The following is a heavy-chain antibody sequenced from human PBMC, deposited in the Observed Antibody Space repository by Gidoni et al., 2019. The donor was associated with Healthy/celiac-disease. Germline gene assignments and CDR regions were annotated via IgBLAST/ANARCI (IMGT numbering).Heavy chain of an antibody. Sequence: EVQLVESGGGLVQPGGSLRLSCAASGFTFSSYDMHWVRQATGKGLEWVSAIGTAGDTYYPGSVKGRFTISRENAKNSLYLQMNSLRAGDTAVYYCARDTGPRYGMDVWGQGTTVTVSS. CDR2: IGTAGDT. V-gene: IGHV3-13*01. CDR3: ARDTGPRYGMDV. J-gene: IGHJ6*02. CDR1: GFTFSSYD.